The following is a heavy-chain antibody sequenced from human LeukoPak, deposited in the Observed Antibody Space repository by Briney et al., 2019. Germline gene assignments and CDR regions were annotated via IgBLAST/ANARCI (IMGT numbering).Heavy chain of an antibody. CDR1: GGSISSGDYY. Sequence: PSETLSLTCTVSGGSISSGDYYWSWIRQPPGKGLEWIGYIYYSGSTYYNPSLKSRVTISVDTSKNQFSLKLSSVTAADTAEYYCARVNLSSGLLNYFDYWGQGTLVTVSS. J-gene: IGHJ4*02. V-gene: IGHV4-30-4*08. CDR3: ARVNLSSGLLNYFDY. D-gene: IGHD6-19*01. CDR2: IYYSGST.